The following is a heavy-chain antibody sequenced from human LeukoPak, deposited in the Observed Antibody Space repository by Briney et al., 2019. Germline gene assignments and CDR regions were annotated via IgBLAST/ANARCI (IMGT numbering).Heavy chain of an antibody. V-gene: IGHV1-8*01. Sequence: ASVKVSCKASGYSFTSYDINWVRQATGQGLEWMGWMNPNSGNTDCAQKFQGRVTMTRNTSITTAYMELSSLRSEDTAVYYCARDNLSDYGDYWGQGTLVTVSS. CDR1: GYSFTSYD. CDR3: ARDNLSDYGDY. CDR2: MNPNSGNT. D-gene: IGHD2/OR15-2a*01. J-gene: IGHJ4*02.